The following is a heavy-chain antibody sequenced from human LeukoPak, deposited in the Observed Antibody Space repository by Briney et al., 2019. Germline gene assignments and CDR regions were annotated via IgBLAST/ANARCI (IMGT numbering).Heavy chain of an antibody. V-gene: IGHV4-34*01. D-gene: IGHD6-19*01. CDR2: INHSGST. J-gene: IGHJ4*02. CDR3: ASLGYSSGWYDDY. CDR1: GGSFSGYY. Sequence: SETLSLTCAVYGGSFSGYYWSWIRQPPGKGLEWIGEINHSGSTNYNPSLKSRVTISVDTSKNQFSLKLSSVTAADTAVYYCASLGYSSGWYDDYWGQGTLVTVSS.